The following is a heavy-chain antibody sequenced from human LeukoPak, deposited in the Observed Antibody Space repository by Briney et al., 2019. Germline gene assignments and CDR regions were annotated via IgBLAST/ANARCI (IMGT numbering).Heavy chain of an antibody. CDR2: IYNSGTT. D-gene: IGHD6-19*01. CDR3: TKATQWLAFDY. V-gene: IGHV4-59*11. CDR1: GGSISSHF. Sequence: SETLSLTRTVSGGSISSHFWSWIRQPPGKGLEWIGNIYNSGTTNYNPSLKSGVTISVDTSKNQLSLQLASVTAADTAVYYCTKATQWLAFDYWGRGTLVTVSS. J-gene: IGHJ4*02.